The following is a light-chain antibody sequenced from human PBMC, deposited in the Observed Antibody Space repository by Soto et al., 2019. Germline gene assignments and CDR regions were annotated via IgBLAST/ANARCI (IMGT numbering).Light chain of an antibody. J-gene: IGLJ1*01. CDR1: SSNIGAGYE. CDR3: QSYDSSLSGYV. Sequence: QSVLTQPPSVSEAPGQRVTISCTGSSSNIGAGYEAHWYQQVPGTATKLLIYENNNRPSGVPDRFSGSMSGTSASLAIYGLQAVDEAAYYPQSYDSSLSGYVFGTGTKLTVL. V-gene: IGLV1-40*01. CDR2: ENN.